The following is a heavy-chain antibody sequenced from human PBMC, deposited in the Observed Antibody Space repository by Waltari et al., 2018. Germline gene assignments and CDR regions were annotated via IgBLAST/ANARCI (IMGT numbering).Heavy chain of an antibody. CDR3: ARHCVAYGGAVDI. CDR2: VDYSGST. Sequence: QLQLQESGPGLVRPSETLSLTCTVSGGSFRSDNYYWGWIRQPPGKGLEWIGSVDYSGSTYYYKSLKGRVSISADTSRNQFSLGRSSVTAADTSLYFCARHCVAYGGAVDIWGQGTMVTVSS. CDR1: GGSFRSDNYY. V-gene: IGHV4-39*01. J-gene: IGHJ3*02. D-gene: IGHD4-17*01.